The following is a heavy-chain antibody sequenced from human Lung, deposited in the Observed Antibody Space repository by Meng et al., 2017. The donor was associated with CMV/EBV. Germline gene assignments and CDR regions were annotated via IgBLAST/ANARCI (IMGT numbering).Heavy chain of an antibody. Sequence: ESXKISXAASGFTFSNYAMNWVRQALGKGLEWVSVIYSDGSSTYYADSVKGRFTISRDNSKNTLDLQMNSLRAEDTAVYYCAKGDDSGWSPFDYWGQGTXVTVSS. D-gene: IGHD3-22*01. V-gene: IGHV3-23*03. CDR2: IYSDGSST. J-gene: IGHJ4*02. CDR3: AKGDDSGWSPFDY. CDR1: GFTFSNYA.